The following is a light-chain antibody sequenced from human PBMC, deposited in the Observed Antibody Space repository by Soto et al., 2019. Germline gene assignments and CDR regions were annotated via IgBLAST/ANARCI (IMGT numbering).Light chain of an antibody. Sequence: QSALTQPASVSGSPGQPITISCTGTSSDVGGYNYVSWYQQHPGKAPKLMIYEVSNRPSGVSNRFSGSKSGNTASLTISGLQAEDEADYYCSSYTSSSTLFGTGTKVTV. CDR1: SSDVGGYNY. V-gene: IGLV2-14*01. CDR2: EVS. J-gene: IGLJ1*01. CDR3: SSYTSSSTL.